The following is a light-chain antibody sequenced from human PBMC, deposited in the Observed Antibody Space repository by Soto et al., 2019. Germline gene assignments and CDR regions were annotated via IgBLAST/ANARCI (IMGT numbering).Light chain of an antibody. V-gene: IGKV3-11*01. J-gene: IGKJ1*01. Sequence: EILLTQSPATLSLSPGERATLXXRASQSVSSYLAWYQQKPGQAPRXVIYDASKRATGIPARYSGSGSGTEFTLTISSLQSEDFAVYYCQQYKNWPRTFGQGTKVDIK. CDR2: DAS. CDR1: QSVSSY. CDR3: QQYKNWPRT.